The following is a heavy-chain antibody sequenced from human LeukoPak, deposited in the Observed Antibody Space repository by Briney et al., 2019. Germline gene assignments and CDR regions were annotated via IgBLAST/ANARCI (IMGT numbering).Heavy chain of an antibody. CDR3: VRACYYDGSGF. V-gene: IGHV3-7*04. CDR2: IKEDGSEK. J-gene: IGHJ4*02. CDR1: GFTLSSYL. D-gene: IGHD3-22*01. Sequence: PGGSLRLSCAASGFTLSSYLMGWVRQAPGKGLEWVANIKEDGSEKYYVDSVKGRFTISRDNAKNSLSLQMNSLRAEDTAVYYCVRACYYDGSGFWGQGTLVTVSS.